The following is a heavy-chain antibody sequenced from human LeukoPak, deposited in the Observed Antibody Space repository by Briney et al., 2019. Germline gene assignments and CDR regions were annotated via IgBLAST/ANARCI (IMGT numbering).Heavy chain of an antibody. CDR1: GFTFDGYT. CDR2: ISSRSDYI. Sequence: GGSLRLSCAASGFTFDGYTMNWVRQAPGKGLEWVASISSRSDYIYYADSVRGRFTVSRENAKDSLSLQMNTLRAEDTATYYCARAEASVTAFDFWGQEPWSPSPQ. CDR3: ARAEASVTAFDF. D-gene: IGHD2-21*02. J-gene: IGHJ4*01. V-gene: IGHV3-21*01.